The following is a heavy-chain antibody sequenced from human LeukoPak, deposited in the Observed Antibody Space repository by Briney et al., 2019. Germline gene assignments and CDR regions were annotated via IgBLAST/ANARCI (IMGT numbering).Heavy chain of an antibody. Sequence: SETLSLTCAVYGGSFSGYYWSWIRQPPGKGLEWIGEINHSGSTNYNPSLKSRVTISVDKSKNQFSLKLSSVTAADTAVYYCARDRITMVRGVIIGGNWFDPWGQGTLVTVSS. CDR2: INHSGST. V-gene: IGHV4-34*01. CDR1: GGSFSGYY. J-gene: IGHJ5*02. D-gene: IGHD3-10*01. CDR3: ARDRITMVRGVIIGGNWFDP.